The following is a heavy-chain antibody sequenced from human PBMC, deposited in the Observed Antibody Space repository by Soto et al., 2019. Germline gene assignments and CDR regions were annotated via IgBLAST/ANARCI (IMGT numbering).Heavy chain of an antibody. CDR3: ARHDYGSGSSWFDP. CDR2: IYPGNSDT. J-gene: IGHJ5*01. D-gene: IGHD3-10*01. Sequence: PGESLKISCKTSGYSFTTYWIGWVRQMPGKGLEWMGIIYPGNSDTTYSPSFQGQVTISADKSINTAYLQWSSLKASDTAMYYCARHDYGSGSSWFDPWGQGTLVTVSS. V-gene: IGHV5-51*01. CDR1: GYSFTTYW.